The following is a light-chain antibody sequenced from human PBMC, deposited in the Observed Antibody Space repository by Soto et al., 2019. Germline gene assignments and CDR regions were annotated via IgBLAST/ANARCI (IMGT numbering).Light chain of an antibody. Sequence: MNQSPSLLSATPGDRVTIRCRMSQGISSYLARYQQKPGKAPELLSYAPSTLQSGVPSRFRGSGSGTDFTLTISCLQSEYFATYYYQQYYSIPLTFGQGTKVDIK. CDR2: APS. J-gene: IGKJ1*01. V-gene: IGKV1D-8*01. CDR1: QGISSY. CDR3: QQYYSIPLT.